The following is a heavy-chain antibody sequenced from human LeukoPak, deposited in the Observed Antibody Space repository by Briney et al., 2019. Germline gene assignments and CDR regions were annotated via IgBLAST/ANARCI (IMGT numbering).Heavy chain of an antibody. V-gene: IGHV4-59*01. CDR2: IYYSGST. CDR3: ARGSGSTTPFPFDY. D-gene: IGHD1-26*01. CDR1: GGSITNYY. Sequence: PSETLSLTCTVSGGSITNYYWTWIRQPPGKGLEWIGYIYYSGSTNYNPSLKSRVTISIETSKNQFSLKLSSVTAADTAVYYCARGSGSTTPFPFDYWGQGTLVTVSS. J-gene: IGHJ4*02.